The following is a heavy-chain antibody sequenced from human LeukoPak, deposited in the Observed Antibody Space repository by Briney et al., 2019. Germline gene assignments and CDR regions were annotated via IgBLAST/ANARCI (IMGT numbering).Heavy chain of an antibody. CDR1: GFSLSTSGMC. CDR3: ARIRVVTAPYYYYYYMDV. CDR2: VDWDDDK. D-gene: IGHD2-21*02. J-gene: IGHJ6*03. Sequence: SGPTPVNPTQTLTLTCTFSGFSLSTSGMCVSWIRQPPGKALEWLARVDWDDDKYYSTSLKTRLTISKDTSKNQVVLTMTNMDPVDTATYYCARIRVVTAPYYYYYYMDVWGKGTTVTVSS. V-gene: IGHV2-70*11.